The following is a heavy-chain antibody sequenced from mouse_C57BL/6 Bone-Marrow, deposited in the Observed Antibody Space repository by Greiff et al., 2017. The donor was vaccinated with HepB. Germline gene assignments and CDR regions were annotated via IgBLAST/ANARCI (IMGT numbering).Heavy chain of an antibody. CDR2: IYPGSGST. D-gene: IGHD2-1*01. CDR1: GYTFTSYW. Sequence: QVQLKQPGAELVKPGASVKMSCKASGYTFTSYWITWVKQRPGQGLEWIGDIYPGSGSTDYNEKFKSKATLTVDTSSSTAYMQLSSLTSEDSAVYYCFYGNYVGYYFDYWGQGTTLTVSS. CDR3: FYGNYVGYYFDY. J-gene: IGHJ2*01. V-gene: IGHV1-55*01.